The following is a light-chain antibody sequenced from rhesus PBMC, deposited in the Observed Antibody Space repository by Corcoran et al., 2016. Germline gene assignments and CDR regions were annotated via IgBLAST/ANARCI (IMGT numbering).Light chain of an antibody. CDR2: KAS. Sequence: DIQMTQSPSSLSASVGDTVTITCRASQGISSWLAWYQQKPGKAPNLLIYKASSLQSGVPSRFSVSGYGTDVTLTISSLQAEDFATYYCQQYSSRRTFGQGTKVEIK. J-gene: IGKJ1*01. CDR1: QGISSW. V-gene: IGKV1-22*01. CDR3: QQYSSRRT.